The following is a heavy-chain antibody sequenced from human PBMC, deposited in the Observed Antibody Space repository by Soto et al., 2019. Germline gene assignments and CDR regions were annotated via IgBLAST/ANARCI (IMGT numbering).Heavy chain of an antibody. D-gene: IGHD6-13*01. CDR2: ISSSSSYT. J-gene: IGHJ6*02. Sequence: QVQLVESGGGLVKPGGSLRLSSAASGFTFSDYYMSWIRQAPGKGLEWVSYISSSSSYTNYADSVKGRFTISRDKAKNSLYLQMNSLRAEDTAVYYCARDRAGIAAPTNYYYYGMDVWGQGTTVTVSS. CDR3: ARDRAGIAAPTNYYYYGMDV. CDR1: GFTFSDYY. V-gene: IGHV3-11*05.